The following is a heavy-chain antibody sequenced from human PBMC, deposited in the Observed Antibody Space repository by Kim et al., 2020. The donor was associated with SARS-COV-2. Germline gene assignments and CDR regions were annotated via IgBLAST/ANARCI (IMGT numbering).Heavy chain of an antibody. J-gene: IGHJ4*02. V-gene: IGHV3-48*02. Sequence: GGYLRLSCAVSGLTFSTTDMHWVRQAPGKGLEWIAYISRSGSAIVYADSVKGRFTISRDEAKNSIFLQMNSLRDEDTAVYYCARDRTAFDYWGQGTLVTVSA. CDR2: ISRSGSAI. CDR3: ARDRTAFDY. D-gene: IGHD1-1*01. CDR1: GLTFSTTD.